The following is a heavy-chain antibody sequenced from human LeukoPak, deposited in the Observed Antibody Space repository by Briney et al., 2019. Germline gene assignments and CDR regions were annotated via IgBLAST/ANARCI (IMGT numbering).Heavy chain of an antibody. CDR1: GGSISSYY. J-gene: IGHJ4*02. CDR3: ARRKIVATIDY. V-gene: IGHV4-59*08. D-gene: IGHD5-12*01. CDR2: IYYSGST. Sequence: SETLSLTCTVSGGSISSYYWSWIRQPPGKGLEWIGYIYYSGSTNYNPSLKSRVSISIDTSKNQFSLKLSSVTAADTAVYYCARRKIVATIDYWGQGALVTVSS.